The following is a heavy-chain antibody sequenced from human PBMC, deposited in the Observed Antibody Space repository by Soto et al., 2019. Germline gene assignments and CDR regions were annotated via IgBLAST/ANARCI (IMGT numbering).Heavy chain of an antibody. CDR1: GGTFSSYA. CDR2: IIPIFGTA. D-gene: IGHD1-26*01. J-gene: IGHJ4*02. Sequence: ASVKVSCKASGGTFSSYAISWVRQAPGQGLEWMGGIIPIFGTANYAQKFQGRVTITADESTSTAYMELSSLRSEDTAVYYCAREYSGSYFELYYFDYWGQGTLVTVSS. V-gene: IGHV1-69*13. CDR3: AREYSGSYFELYYFDY.